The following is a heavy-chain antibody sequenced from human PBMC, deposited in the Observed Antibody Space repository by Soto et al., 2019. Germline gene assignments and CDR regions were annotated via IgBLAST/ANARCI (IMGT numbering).Heavy chain of an antibody. CDR3: ASLYGDDLSVDY. J-gene: IGHJ4*02. Sequence: SETLSLTCTVSGGSISSSSYYWGWIRQPPGKGLEWIGSIYYSGSTYYNPSLKSRVTISVDTSKNQFSLKLSSVTAADTAVYYCASLYGDDLSVDYWGQGTLVTVSS. CDR2: IYYSGST. D-gene: IGHD4-17*01. CDR1: GGSISSSSYY. V-gene: IGHV4-39*01.